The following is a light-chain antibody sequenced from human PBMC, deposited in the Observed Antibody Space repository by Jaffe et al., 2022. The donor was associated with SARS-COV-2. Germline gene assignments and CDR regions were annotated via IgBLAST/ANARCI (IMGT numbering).Light chain of an antibody. Sequence: QSVLTQAPSASGTPGQRVTISCSGSSSNIGSYDVYWFQQLPKMAPKLLIYRNNQRPSGVPDRISGSKSGTSASLAISGLRSEDEADYYCAAQDGSLSAWVFGGGTKLTVL. CDR3: AAQDGSLSAWV. V-gene: IGLV1-47*01. CDR1: SSNIGSYD. CDR2: RNN. J-gene: IGLJ3*02.